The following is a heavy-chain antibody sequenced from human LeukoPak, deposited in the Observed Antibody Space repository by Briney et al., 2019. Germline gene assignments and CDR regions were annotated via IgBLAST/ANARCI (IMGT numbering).Heavy chain of an antibody. V-gene: IGHV3-7*01. J-gene: IGHJ3*02. D-gene: IGHD1-26*01. CDR3: ARARSQSGSYQGDAFDI. CDR1: GFTISNSW. Sequence: GGSLRLSCAASGFTISNSWMDWVRRAPGKGLEWVANIKQDGSEKYYVDSVKGRFTIPRDNAKNSLYLQMNSLRAEDTAVYYCARARSQSGSYQGDAFDIWGQGTMVTVSS. CDR2: IKQDGSEK.